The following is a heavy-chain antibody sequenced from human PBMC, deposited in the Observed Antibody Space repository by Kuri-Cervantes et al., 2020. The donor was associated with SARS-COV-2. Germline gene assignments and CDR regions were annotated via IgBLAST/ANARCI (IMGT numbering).Heavy chain of an antibody. J-gene: IGHJ4*02. CDR2: IYYSGST. CDR3: ARERGGQWLVRLGYFDY. CDR1: GGSISSYY. Sequence: SETLSRTCTVSGGSISSYYWSWIRQPPGKGLEWIGYIYYSGSTNYNPSLKSRVTISVDTSKNQFSLKLSSVTAADTAVYYCARERGGQWLVRLGYFDYWGQGTLVTVSS. V-gene: IGHV4-59*01. D-gene: IGHD6-19*01.